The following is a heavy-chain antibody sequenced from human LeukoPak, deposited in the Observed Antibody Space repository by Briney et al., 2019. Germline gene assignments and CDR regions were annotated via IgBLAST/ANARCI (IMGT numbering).Heavy chain of an antibody. Sequence: ASVKVSCKASGYTFTGYYMHWVRQAPGQGLEWMGRINPNSGGTNYAQKFQGRVTMTRDTSISTAYMELSRLRSDDTAVHYCARGPEGYSYGYSPDYWGQGTLVTVSS. CDR2: INPNSGGT. D-gene: IGHD5-18*01. V-gene: IGHV1-2*06. J-gene: IGHJ4*02. CDR1: GYTFTGYY. CDR3: ARGPEGYSYGYSPDY.